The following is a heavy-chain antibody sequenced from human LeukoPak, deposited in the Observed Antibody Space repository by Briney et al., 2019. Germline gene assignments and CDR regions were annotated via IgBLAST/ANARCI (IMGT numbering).Heavy chain of an antibody. J-gene: IGHJ4*02. D-gene: IGHD6-19*01. CDR2: IYYSGST. V-gene: IGHV4-31*03. Sequence: SETLSLTCTVSGGSISSGGYYWSWIRQHPGKGLEWIGYIYYSGSTYYNPSLKSRVTISVDTSKNQFSLKLSSVTAADTAVYYCAGIAVAGIDYWGQGTLVTVSS. CDR1: GGSISSGGYY. CDR3: AGIAVAGIDY.